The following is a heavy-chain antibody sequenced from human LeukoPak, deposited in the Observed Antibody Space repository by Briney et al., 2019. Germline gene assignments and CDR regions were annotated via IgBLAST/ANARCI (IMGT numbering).Heavy chain of an antibody. Sequence: SETLSLTCAVYGGSFSGYYWSWIRQPPGKGLEWIGEINHSGSTNYNPSLESRVTISVDTSKNQFSLKLSSVTAADTAVYYCAGRWGTVVRGVIDYWAREPSSPSPQ. V-gene: IGHV4-34*01. CDR2: INHSGST. J-gene: IGHJ4*02. CDR1: GGSFSGYY. D-gene: IGHD3-10*01. CDR3: AGRWGTVVRGVIDY.